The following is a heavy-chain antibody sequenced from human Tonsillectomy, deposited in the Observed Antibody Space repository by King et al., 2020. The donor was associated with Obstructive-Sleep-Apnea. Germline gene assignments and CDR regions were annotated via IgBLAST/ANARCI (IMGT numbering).Heavy chain of an antibody. V-gene: IGHV3-48*04. CDR3: AREPSVWFGEKELID. J-gene: IGHJ4*02. CDR2: ISSSSTTI. Sequence: VQLVESGGGLVQPGGSLRLSCAASGFTFSSYSMNWVRQAPGKGLEWVSYISSSSTTIHYAVSVKGRFTISRDNAKNSLYLQMNSLRAEDTAVYYCAREPSVWFGEKELIDWGQGTLVTVSS. D-gene: IGHD3-10*01. CDR1: GFTFSSYS.